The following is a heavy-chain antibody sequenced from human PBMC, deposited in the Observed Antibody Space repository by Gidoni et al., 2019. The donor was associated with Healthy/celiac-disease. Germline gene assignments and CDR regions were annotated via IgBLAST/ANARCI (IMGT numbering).Heavy chain of an antibody. J-gene: IGHJ4*02. CDR3: ARAKPDYGGNPLFDY. V-gene: IGHV4-31*03. D-gene: IGHD4-17*01. CDR1: GGSISSGSYY. Sequence: QVQLQESGPGLVKPSKTMSPTCTVPGGSISSGSYYWSLIRQHPGKGLEWIGYIYYSGSTYYTPSLKSRATISADTSKNQFSLNLSSVTAADTALYYCARAKPDYGGNPLFDYWGQGTLVTVSS. CDR2: IYYSGST.